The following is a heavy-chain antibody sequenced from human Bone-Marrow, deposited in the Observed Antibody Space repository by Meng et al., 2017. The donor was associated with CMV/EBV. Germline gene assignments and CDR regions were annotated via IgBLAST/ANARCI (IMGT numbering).Heavy chain of an antibody. D-gene: IGHD4-11*01. CDR1: GGSVSSGSYY. Sequence: SETLSLTCTVSGGSVSSGSYYWSWIRQPPGKGLEWIGYIYYSGSTNYNPSLKSRVTISVDTSKNQFSLKLSSVPAADTAVYYCARDRLTPATSDYSNYHYYYYGMDVWGQGTTVTVSS. J-gene: IGHJ6*01. CDR2: IYYSGST. CDR3: ARDRLTPATSDYSNYHYYYYGMDV. V-gene: IGHV4-61*01.